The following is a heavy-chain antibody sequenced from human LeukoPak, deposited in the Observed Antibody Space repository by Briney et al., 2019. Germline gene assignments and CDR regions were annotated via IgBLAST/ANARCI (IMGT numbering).Heavy chain of an antibody. CDR2: IKQDGSLT. Sequence: GGSLRLSCAASGITLSNYWMTWVRQAPGKGLEWVANIKQDGSLTHYVDSVKGLFTISRDNAKNSLFFLMDSLGVEDTAVYYCATKHGTGHVGYWGQGTLVTVSS. CDR3: ATKHGTGHVGY. D-gene: IGHD2-8*02. V-gene: IGHV3-7*01. J-gene: IGHJ4*02. CDR1: GITLSNYW.